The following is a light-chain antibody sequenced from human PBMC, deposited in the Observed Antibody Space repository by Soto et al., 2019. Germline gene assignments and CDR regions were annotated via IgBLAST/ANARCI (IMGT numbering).Light chain of an antibody. CDR2: EVS. CDR3: TSYTSLTPYV. CDR1: SSDVGNYNR. J-gene: IGLJ1*01. Sequence: AQPPXXAGSPGQSVTISCTGTSSDVGNYNRVSWYQQPPGTAPKLMIYEVSNRPSGVPHRFSGSKSGNTASLTISGLQVDDAADYSSTSYTSLTPYVFGPGTKLPXL. V-gene: IGLV2-18*02.